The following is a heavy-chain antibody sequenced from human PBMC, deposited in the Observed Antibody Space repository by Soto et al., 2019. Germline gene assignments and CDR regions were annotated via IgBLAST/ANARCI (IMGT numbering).Heavy chain of an antibody. CDR1: GFIFSNYG. CDR3: ARDRYSYDSRAYQGVDWYFDL. Sequence: QVQLVESGGGVVQPGRSLRLSCAASGFIFSNYGMHWVRQAQGKGLEWVAVIWYDGSHESYADSVKSRFTISRDNSKNMLFLQMNSLRAEATAVYYCARDRYSYDSRAYQGVDWYFDLWGRGTLVTVSS. J-gene: IGHJ2*01. D-gene: IGHD3-22*01. CDR2: IWYDGSHE. V-gene: IGHV3-33*01.